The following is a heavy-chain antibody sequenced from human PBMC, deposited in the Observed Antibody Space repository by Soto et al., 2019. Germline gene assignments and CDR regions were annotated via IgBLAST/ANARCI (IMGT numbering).Heavy chain of an antibody. Sequence: PSQTLSLTCAISGDSVSSNSAAWNWIRQSPSRGLEWLGRTYYRSKWYNDYAVSVKSRITINPDTSKDQFSLQLNSVTPEDTAVYYCASGGGYSSSWYFDLWGRGTLVTVSS. CDR2: TYYRSKWYN. CDR1: GDSVSSNSAA. D-gene: IGHD6-13*01. J-gene: IGHJ2*01. CDR3: ASGGGYSSSWYFDL. V-gene: IGHV6-1*01.